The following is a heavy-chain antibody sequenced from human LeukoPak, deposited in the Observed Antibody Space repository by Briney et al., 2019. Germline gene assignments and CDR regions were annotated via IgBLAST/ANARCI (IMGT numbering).Heavy chain of an antibody. Sequence: GGSLRLSCAASGFTFTNYGMHWVRQAPGKGLEWVSAISGNGATRHYADSVKGRFTISRDNSKSTLSLQMNSLRAEDTAVYYCAKAGPFYFDGWGQGILVTVSS. J-gene: IGHJ4*02. CDR3: AKAGPFYFDG. CDR2: ISGNGATR. CDR1: GFTFTNYG. V-gene: IGHV3-23*01.